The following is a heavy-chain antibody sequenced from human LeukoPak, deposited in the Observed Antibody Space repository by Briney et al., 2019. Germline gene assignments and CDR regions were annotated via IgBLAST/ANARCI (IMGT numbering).Heavy chain of an antibody. V-gene: IGHV3-30-3*02. J-gene: IGHJ3*01. CDR1: GFTLSSYA. CDR3: AKPRDIDSWAFDV. CDR2: ISYYGSNK. D-gene: IGHD2-15*01. Sequence: PGGSLRLSCAASGFTLSSYAMHWVRQAPGRGLEWVAVISYYGSNKYYADSVKSRFTISRDNSKNTLYLQMNSLRTEDTAVYYCAKPRDIDSWAFDVWGQGTMVTVS.